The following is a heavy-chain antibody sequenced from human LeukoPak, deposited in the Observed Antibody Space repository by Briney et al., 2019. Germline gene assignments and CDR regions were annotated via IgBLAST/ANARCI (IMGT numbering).Heavy chain of an antibody. D-gene: IGHD6-13*01. CDR1: GFTFSSYE. CDR2: ISSSGSTI. V-gene: IGHV3-48*03. CDR3: ARDSSRRPVQPYYFDY. Sequence: GGSLRLSCAASGFTFSSYEMNWVRQAPGKGLEWVSYISSSGSTIYYADSVKGRFTISRDNAKNSLYLQMNSLRAEDTAVYYCARDSSRRPVQPYYFDYWGQGTLVTVSS. J-gene: IGHJ4*02.